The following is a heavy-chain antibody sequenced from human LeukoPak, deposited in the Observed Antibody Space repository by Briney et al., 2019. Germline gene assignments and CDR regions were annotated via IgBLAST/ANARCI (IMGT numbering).Heavy chain of an antibody. J-gene: IGHJ4*02. CDR3: ARDRGSSGWYEFDH. Sequence: GGSLRLSCAASGFTSSSYWMSWVRQAPGKGLEWVANIKQDGSEKYYVDSVKGRFTISRDNAKNSLYLQMNSLRAEDTAVYYCARDRGSSGWYEFDHWGQGTLVTVSS. CDR2: IKQDGSEK. CDR1: GFTSSSYW. D-gene: IGHD6-19*01. V-gene: IGHV3-7*01.